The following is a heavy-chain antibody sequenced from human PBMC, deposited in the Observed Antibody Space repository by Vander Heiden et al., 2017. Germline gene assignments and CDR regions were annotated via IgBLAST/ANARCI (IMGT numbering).Heavy chain of an antibody. D-gene: IGHD6-6*01. V-gene: IGHV3-21*01. Sequence: EVQLVESGGGLVKPGGSLRLSCAASGFTFSSYSMNWVPQAPGKGLEWVSSISSSSSYIYYADSVKGRFTISRDNAKNSLYLQMNSLRAEDTAVYYCARDRRSSSAPYYFDYWGQGTLVTVSS. CDR1: GFTFSSYS. J-gene: IGHJ4*02. CDR2: ISSSSSYI. CDR3: ARDRRSSSAPYYFDY.